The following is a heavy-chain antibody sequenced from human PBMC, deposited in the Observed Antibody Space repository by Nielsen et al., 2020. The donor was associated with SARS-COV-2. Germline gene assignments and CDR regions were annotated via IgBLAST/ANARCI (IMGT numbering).Heavy chain of an antibody. V-gene: IGHV4-4*02. CDR1: GGSVSSNDW. D-gene: IGHD2-2*01. J-gene: IGHJ6*03. CDR3: ARGDLVVVPSPILGLGPFFYYFYLDV. Sequence: SETLSLTCAVSGGSVSSNDWWIWVRQSPGKGLEWIGEVSHSGSINYNPSLKSRVTLSMDKSKRQFSLRLTSVSAADTAVYFCARGDLVVVPSPILGLGPFFYYFYLDVWGKGTTVIVSS. CDR2: VSHSGSI.